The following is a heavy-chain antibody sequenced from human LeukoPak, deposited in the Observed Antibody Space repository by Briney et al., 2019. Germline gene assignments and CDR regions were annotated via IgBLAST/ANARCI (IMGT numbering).Heavy chain of an antibody. D-gene: IGHD1-26*01. CDR1: GFTFSRYS. J-gene: IGHJ6*03. CDR3: AKDSGGTYFYYYYYMDV. CDR2: ISGSGTTV. Sequence: GGSLRLSCAASGFTFSRYSMSWVRQAPGKGLEWVSAISGSGTTVYYADSVKGRFTISRDNSKNMLYLQINSLRAEDTAVYYCAKDSGGTYFYYYYYMDVWGKGTTVTVSS. V-gene: IGHV3-23*01.